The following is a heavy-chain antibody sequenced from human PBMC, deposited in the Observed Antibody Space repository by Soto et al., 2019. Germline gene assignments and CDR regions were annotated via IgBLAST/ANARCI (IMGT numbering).Heavy chain of an antibody. CDR1: GFTFSSYA. CDR2: ITGSGDST. J-gene: IGHJ4*02. V-gene: IGHV3-23*01. D-gene: IGHD3-3*01. CDR3: AKVFVFTIREGFDY. Sequence: EVQLLESGGGLVQPGGSLRLSCAASGFTFSSYAMSWFPQAPGKGLEWVSAITGSGDSTYYADSVKGRFTVSRDNSKNTLYLQMNSLRAEDTAVYYCAKVFVFTIREGFDYWGLGTLVTVSS.